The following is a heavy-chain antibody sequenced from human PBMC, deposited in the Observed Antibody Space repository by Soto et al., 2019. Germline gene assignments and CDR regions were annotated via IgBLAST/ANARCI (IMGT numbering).Heavy chain of an antibody. J-gene: IGHJ5*02. V-gene: IGHV4-34*01. CDR2: INHSGST. CDR1: GGSFSGYY. D-gene: IGHD3-22*01. Sequence: PSETLSLTCAVYGGSFSGYYWSWIRQPPGKGLEWIGEINHSGSTYYNPSLKSRVTISVDTFKNQFSLKLSSVTAADTAVYYCARRPIERSSGPPRWFDPWGQGTLVTVSS. CDR3: ARRPIERSSGPPRWFDP.